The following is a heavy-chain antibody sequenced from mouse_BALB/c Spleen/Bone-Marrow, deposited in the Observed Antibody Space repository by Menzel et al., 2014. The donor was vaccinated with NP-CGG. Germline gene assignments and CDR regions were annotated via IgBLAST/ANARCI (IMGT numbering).Heavy chain of an antibody. Sequence: EVKLLESGPDLVKPSQSLSLTCTVTGYSITSGYSWHWILQFPGNKLEWMGYIHYSGSTNHNPSLKSRISITRDTSKNQFFLQLNSVTTEYTATYYCTRRGLYYGYAMDYWGQGTSVTVSS. V-gene: IGHV3-1*02. CDR1: GYSITSGYS. J-gene: IGHJ4*01. CDR3: TRRGLYYGYAMDY. CDR2: IHYSGST. D-gene: IGHD1-1*02.